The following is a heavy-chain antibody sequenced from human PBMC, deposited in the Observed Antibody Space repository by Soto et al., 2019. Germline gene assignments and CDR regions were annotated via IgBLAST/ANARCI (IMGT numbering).Heavy chain of an antibody. CDR3: ARDLVSSAPLDY. CDR1: GFTFSSYA. CDR2: ISYDGSNK. V-gene: IGHV3-30*14. J-gene: IGHJ4*02. Sequence: QVQLVESGGGVVQPGRSLRLSCAASGFTFSSYAMHWVRQAPCKGLEWVAVISYDGSNKYYADSVQGRFTISRDNSKNTLYLQMNSLRAEDTAVYYCARDLVSSAPLDYWGQGTLVTVSS. D-gene: IGHD3-22*01.